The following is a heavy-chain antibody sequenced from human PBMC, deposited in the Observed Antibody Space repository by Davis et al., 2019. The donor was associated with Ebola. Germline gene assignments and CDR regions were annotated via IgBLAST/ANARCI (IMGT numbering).Heavy chain of an antibody. CDR1: GFTFSNYA. J-gene: IGHJ4*02. V-gene: IGHV3-23*01. CDR2: ISSSGDNT. Sequence: ETLSLTCAASGFTFSNYAMSWVRQAPGKGLEWVATISSSGDNTYYADSVKGRFTISRDNSKNTLFLQMNSLRAEDTAVYHCAKGSIAVALFDCWGQGTLVTVSS. CDR3: AKGSIAVALFDC. D-gene: IGHD6-19*01.